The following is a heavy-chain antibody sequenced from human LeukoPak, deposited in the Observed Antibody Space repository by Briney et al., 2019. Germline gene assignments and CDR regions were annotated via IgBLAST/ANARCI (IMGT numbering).Heavy chain of an antibody. Sequence: PSETLSLTCTVSGGSISSYYWSWIRQPPGKGLEWIGYIYYSGSTNYNPSPKSRVTISVDTSKNQFSLKLSSGTAADTAVYYCASARGSPMGLRLGELSFPNWFDPWGQGTLVTVSS. D-gene: IGHD3-16*02. J-gene: IGHJ5*02. CDR3: ASARGSPMGLRLGELSFPNWFDP. V-gene: IGHV4-59*01. CDR2: IYYSGST. CDR1: GGSISSYY.